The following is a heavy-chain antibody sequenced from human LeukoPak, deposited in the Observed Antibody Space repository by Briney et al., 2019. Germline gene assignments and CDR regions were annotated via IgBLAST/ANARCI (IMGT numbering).Heavy chain of an antibody. V-gene: IGHV1-24*01. CDR1: GYTLTELS. J-gene: IGHJ4*02. CDR2: FDAEDGET. D-gene: IGHD3-10*01. Sequence: GASVKVSCKVSGYTLTELSMHWVRQAPGKGLEWMGGFDAEDGETIYAQKFQGRGTVTADTSTDTAYMELSSLRSEDTAVYYCRHGSGSYDYWGQGTLVTVSP. CDR3: RHGSGSYDY.